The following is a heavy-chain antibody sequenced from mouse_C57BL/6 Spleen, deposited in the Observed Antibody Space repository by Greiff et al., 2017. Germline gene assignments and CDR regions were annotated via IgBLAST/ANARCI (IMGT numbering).Heavy chain of an antibody. D-gene: IGHD1-1*01. CDR1: GFTFSDYG. CDR3: ARGYYYGSSYYAMDY. Sequence: EVKLVESGGGLVKPGGSLKLSCAASGFTFSDYGMHWVRQAPEKGLEWVAYISSGSSTIYYADTVKGRFTISRDNAKNTLFLQMTSLRSEDTAMYYCARGYYYGSSYYAMDYWGQGTSVTVSS. J-gene: IGHJ4*01. CDR2: ISSGSSTI. V-gene: IGHV5-17*01.